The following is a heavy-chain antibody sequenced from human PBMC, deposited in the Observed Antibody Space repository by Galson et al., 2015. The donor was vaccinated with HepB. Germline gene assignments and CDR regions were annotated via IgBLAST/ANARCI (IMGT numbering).Heavy chain of an antibody. D-gene: IGHD3-10*01. Sequence: SLRLSCAASGFTFSSYVMYWVRQAPGKGLEWVAVVSYDGSNKYYADSVKGRFTISRDNSKNTLYLQMNSLRAEDTAVYYCARARVRGGYYYGMDVWGQGTTVTVSS. J-gene: IGHJ6*02. CDR3: ARARVRGGYYYGMDV. CDR2: VSYDGSNK. CDR1: GFTFSSYV. V-gene: IGHV3-30-3*01.